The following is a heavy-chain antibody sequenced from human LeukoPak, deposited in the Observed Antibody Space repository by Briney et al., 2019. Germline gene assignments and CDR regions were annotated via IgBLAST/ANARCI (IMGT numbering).Heavy chain of an antibody. J-gene: IGHJ4*02. V-gene: IGHV5-51*01. CDR2: IYPGDSET. D-gene: IGHD6-19*01. CDR1: GYPFATFW. Sequence: GESLKIPCRGPGYPFATFWIGWVRQKPRKGLEWMGYIYPGDSETRYSTSFQGQVTISADQSTSTAYLQWKSLQSSDTAMYYAVAGNGDYFDKWGQGALVTVS. CDR3: VAGNGDYFDK.